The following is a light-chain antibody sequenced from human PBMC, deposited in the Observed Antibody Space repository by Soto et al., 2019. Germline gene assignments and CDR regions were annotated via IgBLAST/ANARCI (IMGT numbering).Light chain of an antibody. J-gene: IGKJ5*01. CDR3: QQDKNWPHIN. CDR1: QNVGSN. CDR2: GAS. Sequence: TPSAANLSLSPGDSSHLSCLASQNVGSNLAWYQHKPGQPHRLIIFGASTRANGIPDRFSGSGSGTEFTLTIRSLQSEDFAVYYCQQDKNWPHINFGKGKQLEIK. V-gene: IGKV3D-15*01.